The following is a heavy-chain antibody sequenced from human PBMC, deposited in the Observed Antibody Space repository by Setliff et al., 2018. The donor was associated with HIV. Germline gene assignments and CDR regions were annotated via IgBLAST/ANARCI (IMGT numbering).Heavy chain of an antibody. Sequence: PSETLSLTCTVSGYSINSGFSRAWIRQPPGQGPQWIGSIYQSGSIYYNPSLQSRVTISVDSSKNQFSLNLFSVTAADTAVYYCARPRRVRSRAWYWFDIWGQGTLVTVSS. D-gene: IGHD6-19*01. CDR2: IYQSGSI. J-gene: IGHJ5*02. V-gene: IGHV4-38-2*02. CDR1: GYSINSGFS. CDR3: ARPRRVRSRAWYWFDI.